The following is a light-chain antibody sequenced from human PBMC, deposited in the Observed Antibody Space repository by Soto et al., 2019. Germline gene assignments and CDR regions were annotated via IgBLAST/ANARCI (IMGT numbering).Light chain of an antibody. V-gene: IGKV1-27*01. Sequence: IQMTEYPSSLSASVGDRVAITCGASQAINNYLAWYQPKPGKFPKLLIYAASTLHPGVPSRFSGSGSGTDFTLTISSLQPEDVATDYRQTYNSAPLAFRPGTRLEIK. CDR1: QAINNY. CDR2: AAS. CDR3: QTYNSAPLA. J-gene: IGKJ5*01.